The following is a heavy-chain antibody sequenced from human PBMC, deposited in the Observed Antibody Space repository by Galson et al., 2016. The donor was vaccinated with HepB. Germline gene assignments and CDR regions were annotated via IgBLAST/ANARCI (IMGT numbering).Heavy chain of an antibody. CDR1: GLTFNNYG. CDR2: ISYDGSKE. CDR3: AKGAWRQPLHY. V-gene: IGHV3-30*18. Sequence: SLRLSCAASGLTFNNYGMHWVRQAPGKGLECVAVISYDGSKEFYADSVKGRFTISRDNSKNTLYLQMSSLKVEDTAVYYCAKGAWRQPLHYWGQGTLATVSS. D-gene: IGHD5-12*01. J-gene: IGHJ4*02.